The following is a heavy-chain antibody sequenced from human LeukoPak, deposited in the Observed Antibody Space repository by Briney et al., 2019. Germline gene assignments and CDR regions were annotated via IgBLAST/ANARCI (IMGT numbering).Heavy chain of an antibody. CDR1: GFTFSSYW. J-gene: IGHJ3*02. D-gene: IGHD1-26*01. CDR3: ARVGLTGYDAFDI. CDR2: IKQDGSEK. Sequence: PGGSLRLSCAASGFTFSSYWMSWVRQAPGKGLEWVANIKQDGSEKHYVDSVKGRFTISRDNAKNSLYLQMNSLRAEDTAVYYCARVGLTGYDAFDIWGQGTMVTVSS. V-gene: IGHV3-7*01.